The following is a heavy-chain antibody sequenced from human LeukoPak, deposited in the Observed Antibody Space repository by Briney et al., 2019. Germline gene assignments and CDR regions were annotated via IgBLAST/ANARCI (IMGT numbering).Heavy chain of an antibody. V-gene: IGHV3-23*01. D-gene: IGHD6-13*01. Sequence: GGSLRLSCAASGFTFSSYAMSWVRQAPGKGLEWVSAISGSGGSTYYADSVKGRFTISRDNSKNTLYLQMNSLRAEDTAVYYCARDLAADKRAMDVWGQGTTVTVSS. CDR1: GFTFSSYA. CDR3: ARDLAADKRAMDV. J-gene: IGHJ6*02. CDR2: ISGSGGST.